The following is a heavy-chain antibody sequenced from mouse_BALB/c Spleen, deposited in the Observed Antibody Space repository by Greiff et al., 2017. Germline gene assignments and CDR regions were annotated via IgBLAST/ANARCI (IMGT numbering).Heavy chain of an antibody. J-gene: IGHJ1*01. Sequence: DVKLVESGGGLVQPGGSRKLSCAASGFTFSSFGMHWVRQAPEKGLEWVAYISSGSSTIYYADTVKGRFTISRDNPKNTLFLQMTSLRSEDTAMYYCARDGKGYFDVWGAGTTVTVSS. V-gene: IGHV5-17*02. CDR3: ARDGKGYFDV. D-gene: IGHD2-1*01. CDR1: GFTFSSFG. CDR2: ISSGSSTI.